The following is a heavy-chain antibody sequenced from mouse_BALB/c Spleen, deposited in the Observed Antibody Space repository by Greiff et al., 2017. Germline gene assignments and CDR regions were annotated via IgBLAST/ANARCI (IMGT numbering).Heavy chain of an antibody. CDR3: ARGLLLYYFDY. D-gene: IGHD1-1*01. CDR2: ISTYYGDA. Sequence: QVQLQQSGAELVRPGVSVKISCKGSGYTFTDYAMHWVKQSHAKSLEWIGVISTYYGDASYNQKFKGKATMTVDKSSSTAYMELARLTSEDSAIYYCARGLLLYYFDYWGQGTTLTVSS. CDR1: GYTFTDYA. V-gene: IGHV1S137*01. J-gene: IGHJ2*01.